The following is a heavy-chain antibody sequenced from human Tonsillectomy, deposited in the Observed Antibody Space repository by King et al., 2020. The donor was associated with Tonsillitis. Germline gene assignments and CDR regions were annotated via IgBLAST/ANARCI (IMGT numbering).Heavy chain of an antibody. CDR3: AKGPDYGDYSGYWYFDL. D-gene: IGHD4-17*01. J-gene: IGHJ2*01. Sequence: VQLVESGGGLVQPGGSLRLSCAASGFTFSNYALSWVRQAPGKGLEWVSAISGSGGGTYYADSVRGRFTISRDNSKNTLYLQMNSLRAEDTAVYYCAKGPDYGDYSGYWYFDLWGRGTLVTVSS. CDR1: GFTFSNYA. V-gene: IGHV3-23*04. CDR2: ISGSGGGT.